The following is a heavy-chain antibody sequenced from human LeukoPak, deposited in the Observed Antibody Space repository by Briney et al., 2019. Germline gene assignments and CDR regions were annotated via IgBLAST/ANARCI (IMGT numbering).Heavy chain of an antibody. V-gene: IGHV4-34*12. D-gene: IGHD6-6*01. CDR3: ARSSSSSSPLLR. J-gene: IGHJ4*02. CDR2: VIHTGRT. Sequence: SETLSLTCAVSGGSFSGYYWTWIRQSPGKGLEWIGDVIHTGRTNYTPSLKSRVTISVDTSKNQFSLKLSSVTAADTAVYYCARSSSSSSPLLRWGQGTLVTVSS. CDR1: GGSFSGYY.